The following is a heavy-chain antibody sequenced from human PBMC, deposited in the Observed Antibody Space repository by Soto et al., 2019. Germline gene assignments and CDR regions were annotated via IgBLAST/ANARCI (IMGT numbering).Heavy chain of an antibody. Sequence: EVQLVESGGGLVQPGGSLRLSCAASGFTFSSYSINWVRQAPGKGLEWVSYISSSSGTIYYADSVKGRFTISRDNAKNSLYLQMNSLRAEDTAVYYCARGVPAVIDAEYFQHWGQGTLVTVSS. J-gene: IGHJ1*01. CDR3: ARGVPAVIDAEYFQH. V-gene: IGHV3-48*01. CDR2: ISSSSGTI. D-gene: IGHD2-2*01. CDR1: GFTFSSYS.